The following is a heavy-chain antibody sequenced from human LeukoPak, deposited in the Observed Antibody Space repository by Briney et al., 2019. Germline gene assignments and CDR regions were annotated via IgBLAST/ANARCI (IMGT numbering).Heavy chain of an antibody. CDR2: ISSSGSTI. V-gene: IGHV3-11*01. CDR3: AKDSRAVAELPDAFDI. D-gene: IGHD6-19*01. J-gene: IGHJ3*02. CDR1: GFTFSDYY. Sequence: GGSLRLSCAASGFTFSDYYMSWIRQAPGKGLEWVSYISSSGSTIYYADSVKGRFTISRDNAKNSLYLQMNSLRAEDTALYYCAKDSRAVAELPDAFDIWGQGTMVTVSS.